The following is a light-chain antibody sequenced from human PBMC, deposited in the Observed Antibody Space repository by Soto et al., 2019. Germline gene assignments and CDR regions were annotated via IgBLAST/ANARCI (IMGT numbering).Light chain of an antibody. CDR1: SSDVGGYNY. Sequence: QSALTQPPSASGSPGQSVTISCTGTSSDVGGYNYVSWYQQHPGKAPKLMIYEVSKRPSGVPDRFSGSKSGITASLTVSGLQAEDEADYYCSSYAGSRYVFGTGTKLTVL. CDR3: SSYAGSRYV. CDR2: EVS. J-gene: IGLJ1*01. V-gene: IGLV2-8*01.